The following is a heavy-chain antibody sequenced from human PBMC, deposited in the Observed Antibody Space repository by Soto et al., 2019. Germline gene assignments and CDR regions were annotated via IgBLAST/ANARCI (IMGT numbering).Heavy chain of an antibody. V-gene: IGHV4-59*08. D-gene: IGHD3-10*01. Sequence: SETLSLTCTVSGASVDTYYWSWLRQTPGKGLEWLGYIYYSASAHNNPSLKSRVTISVDTSTNHFSLRLTSVTAADTAMYYCARHQADWYGSQSDYSPYFENWGRGILVTVSS. CDR2: IYYSASA. CDR1: GASVDTYY. J-gene: IGHJ4*02. CDR3: ARHQADWYGSQSDYSPYFEN.